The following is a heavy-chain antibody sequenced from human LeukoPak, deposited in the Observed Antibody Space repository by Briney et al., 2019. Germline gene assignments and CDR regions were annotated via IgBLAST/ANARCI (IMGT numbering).Heavy chain of an antibody. Sequence: SETLSLTCTVSGGSISSGDYYWSWIRQPPGKGLEWIGYIYYSGSTYYNPSLKSRVTISVDTSKNQFSLKLSSVTAADTAVYYCARVSTLSHYDSSGYSLPFDYWGQGTLVTVSS. J-gene: IGHJ4*02. CDR3: ARVSTLSHYDSSGYSLPFDY. D-gene: IGHD3-22*01. V-gene: IGHV4-30-4*08. CDR2: IYYSGST. CDR1: GGSISSGDYY.